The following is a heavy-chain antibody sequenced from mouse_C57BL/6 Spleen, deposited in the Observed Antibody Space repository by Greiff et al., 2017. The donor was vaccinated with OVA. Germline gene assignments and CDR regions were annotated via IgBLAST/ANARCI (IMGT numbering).Heavy chain of an antibody. Sequence: VQLQQSGPELVKPGASVKISCKASGYAFSSSWMNWVKQRPGKGLEWIGRIYPGDGDTNYNGKFKGNATLTADKSSSTAYMQLSSLTSEDSAVYFCARTGTCMDYWGQGTSVTVSS. CDR1: GYAFSSSW. CDR3: ARTGTCMDY. CDR2: IYPGDGDT. V-gene: IGHV1-82*01. D-gene: IGHD5-1*01. J-gene: IGHJ4*01.